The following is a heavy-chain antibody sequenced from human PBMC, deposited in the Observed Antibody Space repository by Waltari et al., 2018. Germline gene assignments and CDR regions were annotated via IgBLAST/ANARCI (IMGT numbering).Heavy chain of an antibody. CDR3: ARDKGYTVTTYYYYYMDV. D-gene: IGHD4-17*01. V-gene: IGHV4-30-4*08. CDR2: IYYSGST. CDR1: GGSISSGDYY. J-gene: IGHJ6*03. Sequence: QVQLQESGPGLVKPSQTLSLTCTVSGGSISSGDYYWSWIRQPPGKGLEWIGYIYYSGSTYYNPSLKSRVTISVDTSKNQFSLKLSSVTAADTAVYYCARDKGYTVTTYYYYYMDVWGKGTTVTVSS.